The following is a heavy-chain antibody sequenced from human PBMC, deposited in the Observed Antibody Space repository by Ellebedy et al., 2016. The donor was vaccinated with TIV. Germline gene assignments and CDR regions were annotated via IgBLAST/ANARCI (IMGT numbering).Heavy chain of an antibody. Sequence: PGGSLRLSCAASGFTFSSFAMGRVRQTPGKGLEWVSAISHTGSRTYYTDSVEGRFIISRDTSKKTLYLQMNGLRAEDTAIYYCAKGRGGGSDSSAPRYYFDYWGLGTLVTVSS. V-gene: IGHV3-23*01. J-gene: IGHJ4*02. D-gene: IGHD3-22*01. CDR1: GFTFSSFA. CDR2: ISHTGSRT. CDR3: AKGRGGGSDSSAPRYYFDY.